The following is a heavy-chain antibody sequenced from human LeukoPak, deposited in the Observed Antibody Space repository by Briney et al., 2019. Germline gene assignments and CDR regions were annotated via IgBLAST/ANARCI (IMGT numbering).Heavy chain of an antibody. D-gene: IGHD3-10*01. J-gene: IGHJ4*02. CDR2: ISYDGSNK. Sequence: GRSLRLSCAASGFTFSSYAMHWVCQAPGKGLEWVAVISYDGSNKYYADSVKGRFTISRDNSKNTPYLQMNSLRAEDTAVYYCARLRGYFDYWGQGTLVTVSS. V-gene: IGHV3-30*04. CDR3: ARLRGYFDY. CDR1: GFTFSSYA.